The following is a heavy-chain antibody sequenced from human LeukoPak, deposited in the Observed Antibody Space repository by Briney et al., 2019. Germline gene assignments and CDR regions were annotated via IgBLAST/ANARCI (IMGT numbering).Heavy chain of an antibody. CDR1: GFTFSSYA. V-gene: IGHV3-64*01. CDR2: ISSNGGST. J-gene: IGHJ6*03. CDR3: ARARRNSSSWYDYYYYMDV. Sequence: GGSLRLSCAASGFTFSSYAMHWVRQAPGKGLEYVSGISSNGGSTYYANSVKGRFTISRDNSKNTLYLQMGSLRAEDMAVYYCARARRNSSSWYDYYYYMDVWGKGTTVTVSS. D-gene: IGHD6-13*01.